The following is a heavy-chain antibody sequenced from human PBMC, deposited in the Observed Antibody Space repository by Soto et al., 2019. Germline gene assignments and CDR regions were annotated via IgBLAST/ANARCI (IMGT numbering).Heavy chain of an antibody. CDR3: ARVTCRLGYCSSTDDY. CDR1: GYTFTSYG. D-gene: IGHD2-2*01. Sequence: GASVKVSFKASGYTFTSYGISWVRQAPGQGLEWMGWISAYNGNTNYAQKLQGRVTMTTDTSTSTAYMELRSLRSDDTAVYYCARVTCRLGYCSSTDDYWGQGTLVTVSS. V-gene: IGHV1-18*01. J-gene: IGHJ4*02. CDR2: ISAYNGNT.